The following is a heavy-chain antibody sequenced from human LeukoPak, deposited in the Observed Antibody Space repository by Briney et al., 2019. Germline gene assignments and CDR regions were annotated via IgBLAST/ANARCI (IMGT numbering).Heavy chain of an antibody. CDR3: ARDYIRTFDY. D-gene: IGHD3-10*01. CDR2: VKQDGSEK. Sequence: PGGSLRLSCAASGFTFRSYWMSWVRQAPGKGLEWVANVKQDGSEKYYVDSVKGRFTISRDNAKNSLYLQMNSLRAEDTAVYYCARDYIRTFDYWGQGTLVTVSS. V-gene: IGHV3-7*01. CDR1: GFTFRSYW. J-gene: IGHJ4*02.